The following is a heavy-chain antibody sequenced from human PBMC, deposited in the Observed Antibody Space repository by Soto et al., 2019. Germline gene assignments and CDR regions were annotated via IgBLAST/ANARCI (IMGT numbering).Heavy chain of an antibody. CDR1: GFTFSSYG. CDR3: ARGALGNYYQDS. V-gene: IGHV3-33*01. CDR2: IWYDGSNK. D-gene: IGHD3-10*01. Sequence: GGSLRLSCAASGFTFSSYGMHWVRQAPGKGLEWVAVIWYDGSNKYYADSVKGRFTISRDNSKNTLYLQMNSLRAEDTAVYFCARGALGNYYQDSWGQGTPVTVSS. J-gene: IGHJ4*02.